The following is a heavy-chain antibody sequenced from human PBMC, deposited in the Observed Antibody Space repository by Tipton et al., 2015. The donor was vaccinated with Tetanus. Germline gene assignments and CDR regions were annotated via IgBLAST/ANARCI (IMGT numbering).Heavy chain of an antibody. CDR3: ARDQARGARGWNYFDY. V-gene: IGHV4-34*01. Sequence: TLSLTCAVHGGSFSDYFWSWIRQSPVKGLEWIGEVNYAGSTNYNPSLKSRVTISADTSKRQVSLKLNSVTAADTAVYFCARDQARGARGWNYFDYWGQGTQVTVSS. D-gene: IGHD1-26*01. CDR2: VNYAGST. J-gene: IGHJ4*02. CDR1: GGSFSDYF.